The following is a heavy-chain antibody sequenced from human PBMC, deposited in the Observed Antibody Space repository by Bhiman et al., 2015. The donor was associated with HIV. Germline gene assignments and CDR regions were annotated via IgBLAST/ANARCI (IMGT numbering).Heavy chain of an antibody. D-gene: IGHD3-3*01. J-gene: IGHJ6*03. CDR1: GFTFSDHH. CDR3: AGPGGDFWSGYYTGGAMDV. V-gene: IGHV3-11*04. CDR2: ISSRGRNI. Sequence: QVQLVESGGGLVKPGGSLRLSYAASGFTFSDHHMSWIRQAPGKGLEWVSYISSRGRNIYYADSVKGRFTISRDNAKNSLYLQMNSLRAEDTAVYYCAGPGGDFWSGYYTGGAMDVWGKGTTVTVSS.